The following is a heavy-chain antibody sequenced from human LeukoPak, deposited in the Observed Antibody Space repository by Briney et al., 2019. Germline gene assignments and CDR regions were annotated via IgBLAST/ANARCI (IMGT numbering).Heavy chain of an antibody. D-gene: IGHD6-13*01. CDR1: GGTFSSYA. J-gene: IGHJ4*02. CDR2: IIPILGIA. CDR3: ARAVIAAAGTTFDY. Sequence: AASVKVSCKASGGTFSSYAISLVRQAPGQGLEWMGRIIPILGIANYAQKFQGRVTITADKSTSTAYMELSSLRSEDTAVYYCARAVIAAAGTTFDYWGQGTLVTVSS. V-gene: IGHV1-69*04.